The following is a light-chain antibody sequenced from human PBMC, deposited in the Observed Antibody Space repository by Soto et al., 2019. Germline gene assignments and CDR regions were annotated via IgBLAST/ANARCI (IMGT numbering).Light chain of an antibody. J-gene: IGKJ2*01. Sequence: DIVMTQSPLSLPVTPGEPASISCRSSQSLLHRNGYNYLDWYLQRPGQSPQLLIYLGSNRASGVPDRFSGSGSGTDFTLKISRVEAEDAGVYYCMQALQTPLYTFGQGTRLEIK. CDR1: QSLLHRNGYNY. CDR3: MQALQTPLYT. V-gene: IGKV2-28*01. CDR2: LGS.